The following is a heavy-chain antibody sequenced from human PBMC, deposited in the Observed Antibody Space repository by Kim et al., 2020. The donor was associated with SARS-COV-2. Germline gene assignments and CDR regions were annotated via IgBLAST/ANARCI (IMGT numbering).Heavy chain of an antibody. CDR3: ARYMEVAAAAGIGY. Sequence: SETLSLTCTVSGGSISSSSYYWGWIRQPPGKGLEWIGSIYYSGSTYYNPSLKSRVTISVDTSKNQFSLKLSSVTAADTAVYYCARYMEVAAAAGIGYWGQGTLVTVSS. CDR2: IYYSGST. CDR1: GGSISSSSYY. D-gene: IGHD6-13*01. V-gene: IGHV4-39*01. J-gene: IGHJ4*02.